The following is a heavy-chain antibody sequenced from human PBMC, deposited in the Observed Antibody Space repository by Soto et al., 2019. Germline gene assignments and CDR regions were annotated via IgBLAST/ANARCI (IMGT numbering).Heavy chain of an antibody. V-gene: IGHV3-30-3*01. J-gene: IGHJ4*02. D-gene: IGHD6-13*01. CDR3: ARSGVIGAAAAHFDY. CDR2: ISYDGSNK. CDR1: GFTFSSYA. Sequence: QVQLVESGGGVVQPGRSLRLSCAASGFTFSSYAMHWVRQAPGKGLEWVAVISYDGSNKYYADSVKGRFTISRDNSKNTLDLQMNSLRAEDTAVYYCARSGVIGAAAAHFDYWGQGTLVTVSS.